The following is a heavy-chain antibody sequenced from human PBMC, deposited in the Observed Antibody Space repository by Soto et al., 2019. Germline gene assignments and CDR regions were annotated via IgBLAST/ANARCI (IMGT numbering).Heavy chain of an antibody. J-gene: IGHJ6*03. CDR1: GYTFTSYD. D-gene: IGHD3-10*01. V-gene: IGHV1-8*01. CDR3: ASVIVPAYYGSWSYYHPTYYMDV. CDR2: MNPNSGNP. Sequence: QVQLVQSGAEVKKPGASVKVSCKASGYTFTSYDINWVRQATGQGPEWMGWMNPNSGNPGYAQKFQGRVTMTRNTSISTAYMERGRLGSEETAVYYCASVIVPAYYGSWSYYHPTYYMDVWGKGTTVTVSS.